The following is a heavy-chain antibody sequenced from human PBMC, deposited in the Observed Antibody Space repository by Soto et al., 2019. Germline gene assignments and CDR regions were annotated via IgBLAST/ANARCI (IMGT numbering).Heavy chain of an antibody. J-gene: IGHJ4*02. V-gene: IGHV4-59*08. CDR3: ERHVKGYSSGWYDY. Sequence: PSETLSLTCTVSGGSISSYYLSWIRQPPGKGLARMGYIYYSGSTNYNPSLQSRVTVTVDTSKNQFPLTLSSVTAAATAVDYCERHVKGYSSGWYDYWGQGNLVTVSS. CDR2: IYYSGST. D-gene: IGHD6-19*01. CDR1: GGSISSYY.